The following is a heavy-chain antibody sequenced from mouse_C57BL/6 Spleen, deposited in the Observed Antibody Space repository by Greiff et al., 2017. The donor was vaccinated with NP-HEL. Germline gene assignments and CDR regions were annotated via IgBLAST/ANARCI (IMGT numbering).Heavy chain of an antibody. Sequence: QVQLQQSGAELVKPGASVKISCKASGYAFSSYWMNWVKQRPGKGLEWIGQIYPGDGDTNYNGKFQGKATLTADKSSSTAYMQLSSLTSEDSAVYYCTRLNYSNYEDYWGQGTTLTVSS. CDR2: IYPGDGDT. J-gene: IGHJ2*01. V-gene: IGHV1-80*01. CDR3: TRLNYSNYEDY. CDR1: GYAFSSYW. D-gene: IGHD2-5*01.